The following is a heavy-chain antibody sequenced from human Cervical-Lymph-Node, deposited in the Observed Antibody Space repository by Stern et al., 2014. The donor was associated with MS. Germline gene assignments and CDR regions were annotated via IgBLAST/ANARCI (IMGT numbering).Heavy chain of an antibody. Sequence: QVQLVQSGPEVKKPGASVKVSCKASGYIFSTFGITWVRQAPGQGLEWMGWISVNHGNTNSAQKVQDRLIMTTDTSTSTAYMELRNLRVDDTGVYYCARRGSNKYYGMDVWGQGTTVTVSS. CDR3: ARRGSNKYYGMDV. CDR1: GYIFSTFG. CDR2: ISVNHGNT. V-gene: IGHV1-18*01. D-gene: IGHD2/OR15-2a*01. J-gene: IGHJ6*02.